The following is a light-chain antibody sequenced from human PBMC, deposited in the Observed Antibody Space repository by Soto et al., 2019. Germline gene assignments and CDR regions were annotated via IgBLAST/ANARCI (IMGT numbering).Light chain of an antibody. Sequence: DIQMTQSPSTLSASLGDRFTITCRAIRSISVWLSWYQQKQVKAPMLLIYDASSLASGVPSRFSGSASGTEFSLTIRSLPPDDFATYYCQQNNSYSWTFGQGTKV. V-gene: IGKV1-5*01. CDR1: RSISVW. CDR2: DAS. J-gene: IGKJ1*01. CDR3: QQNNSYSWT.